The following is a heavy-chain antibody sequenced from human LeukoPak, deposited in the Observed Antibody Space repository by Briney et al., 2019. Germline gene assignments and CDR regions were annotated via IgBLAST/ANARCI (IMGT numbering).Heavy chain of an antibody. CDR2: ISDSGGST. CDR3: AKHKGAIGTTNAFDI. V-gene: IGHV3-23*01. J-gene: IGHJ3*02. D-gene: IGHD1-7*01. Sequence: ETLSLTCTVSGGSVSSGSYYWSWVRQAPGKGLEWVSAISDSGGSTYYADSVKGRFTISRDKSKNTLYLQMNSLRAEDTAVYYCAKHKGAIGTTNAFDIWGQGTMVTVSS. CDR1: GGSVSSGSYY.